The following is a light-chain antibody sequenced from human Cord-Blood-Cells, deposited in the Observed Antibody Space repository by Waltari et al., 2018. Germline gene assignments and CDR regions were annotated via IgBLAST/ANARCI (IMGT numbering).Light chain of an antibody. J-gene: IGLJ1*01. CDR1: KLGDKY. V-gene: IGLV3-1*01. CDR3: QAWDSSTAV. Sequence: SYELTQPPSVSVSPGQTASITCSGDKLGDKYACWYQQKPGQSPVLVIYQDSYGPSGIPERFSCANSGNTATLTISGTQAMDEADYYCQAWDSSTAVFGTGTKVTVL. CDR2: QDS.